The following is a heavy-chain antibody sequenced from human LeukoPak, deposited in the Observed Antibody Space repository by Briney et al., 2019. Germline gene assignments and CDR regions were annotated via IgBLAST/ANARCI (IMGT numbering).Heavy chain of an antibody. V-gene: IGHV3-64*04. D-gene: IGHD3-22*01. CDR1: GFTFSNYA. CDR2: ISSNGSST. J-gene: IGHJ5*02. Sequence: GGSLRLSCPASGFTFSNYAMHWVRQAPGKGLEYVSAISSNGSSTTYADSVKGRFTISRDNAKNTLYLQMNSLRAEDTAVYFCATPFRDSSGSYYNDWFDPWGQGTLVTVSS. CDR3: ATPFRDSSGSYYNDWFDP.